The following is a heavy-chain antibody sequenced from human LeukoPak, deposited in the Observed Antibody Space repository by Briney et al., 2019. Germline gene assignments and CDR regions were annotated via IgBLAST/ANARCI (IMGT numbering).Heavy chain of an antibody. CDR1: GFTFSSYA. D-gene: IGHD3-16*02. CDR2: ISGSGGST. V-gene: IGHV3-23*01. CDR3: AKEHYDYVWGSYRFGSFDY. Sequence: GGSLRLSCAASGFTFSSYAMSWVRQAPGKGLERVSAISGSGGSTYYADSVKGRFTISRDNSKNTLYLQMNSLRAEDTAVYYCAKEHYDYVWGSYRFGSFDYWGQGTLVTVSS. J-gene: IGHJ4*02.